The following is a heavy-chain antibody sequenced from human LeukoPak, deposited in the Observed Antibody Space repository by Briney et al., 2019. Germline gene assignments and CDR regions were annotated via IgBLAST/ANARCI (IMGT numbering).Heavy chain of an antibody. V-gene: IGHV1-46*01. CDR3: ARDGPGYTSSSTDYMDV. D-gene: IGHD6-13*01. CDR1: GYSFTHYY. Sequence: SVKVSCKASGYSFTHYYIHWVRQAPGQGLEWMGIINPGTGRTSYAQSFQGRVTMTSDTSTSTVYIELTSLRSEDTAVYYCARDGPGYTSSSTDYMDVWGEGTTVTVSS. CDR2: INPGTGRT. J-gene: IGHJ6*03.